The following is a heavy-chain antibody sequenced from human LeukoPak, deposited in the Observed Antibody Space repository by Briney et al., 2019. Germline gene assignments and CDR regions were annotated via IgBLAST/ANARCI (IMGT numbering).Heavy chain of an antibody. CDR3: ARDRGSEFGDSYYYGMDV. CDR2: INPNSGGT. V-gene: IGHV1-2*02. D-gene: IGHD3-16*01. CDR1: GYTFTGYY. J-gene: IGHJ6*02. Sequence: GASVKVSCKASGYTFTGYYMRWVRQAPGQGLEWMGWINPNSGGTNYAQKFQGRVTMTRDTSISTAYMELSRLRSDDTAVYYCARDRGSEFGDSYYYGMDVWGQGTTVTVSS.